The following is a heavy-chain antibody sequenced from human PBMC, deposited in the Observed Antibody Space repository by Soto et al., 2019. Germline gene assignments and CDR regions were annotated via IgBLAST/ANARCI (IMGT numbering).Heavy chain of an antibody. CDR1: GYTFTYHA. Sequence: TGGALRLSCATSGYTFTYHAMHWVRKAPGEGLEWVSGIRGDLVTTPYADSVKGRFTISRDNSKNTLYLQMNSLRAEDTAIYYCVKEGKMGVQGFDFWGQGTMGSVS. J-gene: IGHJ4*02. V-gene: IGHV3-23*01. CDR3: VKEGKMGVQGFDF. CDR2: IRGDLVTT. D-gene: IGHD1-26*01.